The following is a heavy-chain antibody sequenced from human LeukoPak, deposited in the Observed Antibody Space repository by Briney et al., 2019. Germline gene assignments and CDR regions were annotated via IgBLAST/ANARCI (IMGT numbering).Heavy chain of an antibody. J-gene: IGHJ5*02. CDR1: GGSFSGYY. D-gene: IGHD6-19*01. CDR3: ARSAGYSSA. CDR2: INHSGSA. Sequence: SETLSLTCAAYGGSFSGYYWSWIRQPPGKGLEWIGEINHSGSANYSSSLKSRVTLSIDTSKNQFSLILSSVTAADTAVYYCARSAGYSSAWGQGTRVTVSS. V-gene: IGHV4-34*01.